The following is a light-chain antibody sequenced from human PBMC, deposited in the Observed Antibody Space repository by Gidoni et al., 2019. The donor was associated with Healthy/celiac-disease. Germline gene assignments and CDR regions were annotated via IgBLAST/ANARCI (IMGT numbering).Light chain of an antibody. CDR3: QQRSNWPLT. V-gene: IGKV3-11*01. J-gene: IGKJ4*01. CDR2: AAS. Sequence: EIVLTQSPATLSLSPGERATLTCRPSQSVSSYLAWYQQKPGQAPRLLIYAASNRATGIPARFSGSGSGTDFTLTISSLEPEDFAVYYCQQRSNWPLTFGGGTKVEIK. CDR1: QSVSSY.